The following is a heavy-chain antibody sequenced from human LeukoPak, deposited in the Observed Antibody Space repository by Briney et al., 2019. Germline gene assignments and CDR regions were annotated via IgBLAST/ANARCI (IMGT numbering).Heavy chain of an antibody. V-gene: IGHV1-18*01. D-gene: IGHD5-18*01. CDR2: ISDYNGHI. Sequence: ASVKVSCKASGYTFAGYGMSWVRQAPGQGLEWMGWISDYNGHIRYAQRVQDRLTMTIDASKTTAYMELRTLTYDDTAVYYCARDRYGTGNFDYWGQGTLVAVSS. J-gene: IGHJ4*02. CDR3: ARDRYGTGNFDY. CDR1: GYTFAGYG.